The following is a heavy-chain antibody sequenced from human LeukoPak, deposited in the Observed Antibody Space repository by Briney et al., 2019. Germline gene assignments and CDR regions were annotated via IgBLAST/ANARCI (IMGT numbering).Heavy chain of an antibody. CDR2: IYYSGST. D-gene: IGHD3-10*01. Sequence: NSSETLSLTCTVSGGSISSYYWSWIRQPPGKGLEWIGYIYYSGSTNYNPSLKSRVTISLGTSKNQFSLKLSSVTAADTAVYYCARMYYYGSGSWFNFDYWGQGTLVTVSS. V-gene: IGHV4-59*01. J-gene: IGHJ4*02. CDR3: ARMYYYGSGSWFNFDY. CDR1: GGSISSYY.